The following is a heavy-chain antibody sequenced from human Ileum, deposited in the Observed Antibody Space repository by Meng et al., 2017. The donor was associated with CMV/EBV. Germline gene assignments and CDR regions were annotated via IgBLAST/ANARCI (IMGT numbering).Heavy chain of an antibody. V-gene: IGHV2-70*20. CDR1: GFSLSTSGMC. Sequence: SGPTLVKPTQTLTLTCTFSGFSLSTSGMCVSWVRQPPGKALEWLALIDWDDDKYYSTSLKTRLTISKDTSKNQVVLTMTNMDPVDTATYYCARIPRHYGPLRGDYYYYGMDVWGQGTTVTVSS. D-gene: IGHD3-10*01. J-gene: IGHJ6*02. CDR3: ARIPRHYGPLRGDYYYYGMDV. CDR2: IDWDDDK.